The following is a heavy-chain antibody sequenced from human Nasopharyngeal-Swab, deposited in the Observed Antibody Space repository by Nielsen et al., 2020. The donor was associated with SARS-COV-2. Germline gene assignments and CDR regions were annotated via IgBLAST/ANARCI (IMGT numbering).Heavy chain of an antibody. V-gene: IGHV4-59*01. Sequence: WIRQPPGKGLEWIGYIYYSGSTNYNPFLKSRVTISVDTSKNQFSLKLSSVTAADTAVYYCARALGSIAARPRFDPWGQGTLVTVSS. J-gene: IGHJ5*02. CDR2: IYYSGST. CDR3: ARALGSIAARPRFDP. D-gene: IGHD6-6*01.